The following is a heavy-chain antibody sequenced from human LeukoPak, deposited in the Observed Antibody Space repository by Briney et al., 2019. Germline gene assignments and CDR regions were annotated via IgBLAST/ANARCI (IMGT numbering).Heavy chain of an antibody. CDR3: ATTYDSGGYLPGTI. D-gene: IGHD3-22*01. CDR2: IYSTTGT. J-gene: IGHJ3*02. CDR1: GFTFSTYP. Sequence: PGGSLRLSCAASGFTFSTYPMNWVRQTPGKGLEWVSHIYSTTGTYADSVKGRFTVSRDNAKNSLYLQMNSLRDEDTAIYYCATTYDSGGYLPGTIWGQGTMVTVSS. V-gene: IGHV3-48*02.